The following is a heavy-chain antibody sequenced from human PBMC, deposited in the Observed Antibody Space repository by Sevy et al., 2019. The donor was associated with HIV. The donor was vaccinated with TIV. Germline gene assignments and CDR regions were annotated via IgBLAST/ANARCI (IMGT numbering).Heavy chain of an antibody. D-gene: IGHD5-12*01. J-gene: IGHJ4*02. Sequence: GGSLRLSCAASGFIFSDYYMSWIRQTPGKGLEWVSYITSSGNTKYFADSVKGRFTISRDNAKNSLYLQMNSLRAEDTAVYYCPRVLRPYSDYDRGGYFDYWGQGTLVTVSS. CDR3: PRVLRPYSDYDRGGYFDY. V-gene: IGHV3-11*01. CDR2: ITSSGNTK. CDR1: GFIFSDYY.